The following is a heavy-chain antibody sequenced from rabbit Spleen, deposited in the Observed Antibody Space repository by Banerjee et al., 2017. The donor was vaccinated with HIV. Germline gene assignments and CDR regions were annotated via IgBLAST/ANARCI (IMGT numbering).Heavy chain of an antibody. Sequence: QEQLVESGGGLVQPTGSLTLTCKASGFSFGDRDVMCWVRQAPGKGLEWIGCIYPGSSGTTYYASWAKGRFTISKTSSTTVTLQMTSLTAADTATYFCARDTGSSFSSYGMDLWGPGTLVTVS. CDR2: IYPGSSGTT. D-gene: IGHD8-1*01. J-gene: IGHJ6*01. CDR1: GFSFGDRDV. CDR3: ARDTGSSFSSYGMDL. V-gene: IGHV1S45*01.